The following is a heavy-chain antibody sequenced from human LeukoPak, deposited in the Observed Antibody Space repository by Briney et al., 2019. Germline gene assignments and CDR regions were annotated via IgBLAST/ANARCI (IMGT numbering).Heavy chain of an antibody. CDR2: IYTSGST. J-gene: IGHJ4*02. V-gene: IGHV4-61*02. Sequence: SQTLSLTCTVSGGSISSGSYYWSWIRQPAGKGLEWIGRIYTSGSTNYNPSLKSRVTISVDTSKNQFSLKLSSVTAADTAVYYCARTPIYYFDNSGYYNWGQGTLVTVSS. D-gene: IGHD3-22*01. CDR3: ARTPIYYFDNSGYYN. CDR1: GGSISSGSYY.